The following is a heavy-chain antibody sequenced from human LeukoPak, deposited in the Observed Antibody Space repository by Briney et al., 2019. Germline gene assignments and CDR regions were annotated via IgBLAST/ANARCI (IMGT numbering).Heavy chain of an antibody. J-gene: IGHJ4*02. CDR3: ARDALDCSSTSCQIDY. CDR1: GFTFSSYE. CDR2: ISSSGSTI. D-gene: IGHD2-2*01. Sequence: GGSLRLSCAASGFTFSSYEMNWVRQAPGKGLEWVSYISSSGSTIYYADSLKGRFTISRDNAKNSLYLQMNSLRAEDTAVYYCARDALDCSSTSCQIDYWGQGTLVTVSS. V-gene: IGHV3-48*03.